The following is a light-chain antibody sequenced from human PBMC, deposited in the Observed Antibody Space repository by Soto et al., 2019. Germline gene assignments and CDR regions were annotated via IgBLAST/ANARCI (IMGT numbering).Light chain of an antibody. CDR2: WAS. Sequence: DIVMTQSPDSLAVSLGERATINCKSSQSVLYSSNNKNYLAWYQQKPGQPPKLLIYWASTRESGIPDRFSGSGSGTDFTLTINSLQAEAVSVYYCQPYYGTPYTFGQGTKLEIK. CDR3: QPYYGTPYT. J-gene: IGKJ2*01. CDR1: QSVLYSSNNKNY. V-gene: IGKV4-1*01.